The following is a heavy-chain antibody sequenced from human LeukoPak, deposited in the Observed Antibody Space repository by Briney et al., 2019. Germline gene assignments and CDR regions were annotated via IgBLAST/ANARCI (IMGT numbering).Heavy chain of an antibody. D-gene: IGHD6-19*01. J-gene: IGHJ4*02. Sequence: ASVKVSCKASGYTFTGYYMHWVRQAPRQGLEWMGWINPNSGGTNYAQKFQGRVTMTRDTSISTAYMELSRLRSDDTAVYYCAREGFDSSGWYGGPFDYWGQGTLVTVSS. CDR1: GYTFTGYY. V-gene: IGHV1-2*02. CDR2: INPNSGGT. CDR3: AREGFDSSGWYGGPFDY.